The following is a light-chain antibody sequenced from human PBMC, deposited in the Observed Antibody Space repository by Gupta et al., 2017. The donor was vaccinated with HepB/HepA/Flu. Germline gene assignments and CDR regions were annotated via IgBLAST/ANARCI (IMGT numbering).Light chain of an antibody. J-gene: IGKJ3*01. V-gene: IGKV1-12*01. CDR1: QDVSTW. CDR3: QQANSFPHA. Sequence: DIQMTQSPSSVSASVGDRVTITCRASQDVSTWLAWYQQKPGKAPEVLIYDASSLQSGVPSRFSGSGSGTDFTLTIGRLQPEDIATYYCQQANSFPHAFGPGTNVDIK. CDR2: DAS.